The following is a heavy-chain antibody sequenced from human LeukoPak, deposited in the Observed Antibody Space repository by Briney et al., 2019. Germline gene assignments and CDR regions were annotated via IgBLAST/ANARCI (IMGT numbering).Heavy chain of an antibody. CDR3: ARPQYYYDSSGPSDAFDI. V-gene: IGHV4-34*01. D-gene: IGHD3-22*01. CDR2: INHSGST. J-gene: IGHJ3*02. Sequence: SETLSLTCAVYGGSFSGYYWSWIRQPPGKGLEWIGEINHSGSTNYNPSLKSRVTISVDTSKNQFSLKLSSVTAADTAVYYCARPQYYYDSSGPSDAFDIWGQGQWSPSLQ. CDR1: GGSFSGYY.